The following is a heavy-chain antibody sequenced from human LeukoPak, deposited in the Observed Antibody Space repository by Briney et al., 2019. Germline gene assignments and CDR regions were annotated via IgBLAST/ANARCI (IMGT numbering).Heavy chain of an antibody. CDR2: VYYDGTS. Sequence: SETLSLTCTVSGGSINSHSYYWGWIRQPPGKGLEWIGSVYYDGTSYSNPSLKSRVGVFVDTSRDQFSLDLDFVTAADTALYYCVRHVSTNTGYFDYWGQGTLVTVSS. CDR3: VRHVSTNTGYFDY. CDR1: GGSINSHSYY. V-gene: IGHV4-39*01. J-gene: IGHJ4*02. D-gene: IGHD5-24*01.